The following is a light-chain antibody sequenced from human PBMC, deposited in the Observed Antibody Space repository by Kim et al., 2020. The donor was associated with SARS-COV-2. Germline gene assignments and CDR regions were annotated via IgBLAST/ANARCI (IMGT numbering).Light chain of an antibody. V-gene: IGLV1-40*01. CDR1: SSNIGAGYD. CDR2: GNS. CDR3: QSYDSSLSEDV. Sequence: RVTISCTGSSSNIGAGYDVHWYQQLPRTAHKLLICGNSNRPSGVPDRFSGSKSGTAASLAITGLQAEDEADYYCQSYDSSLSEDVFGTGTKVTVL. J-gene: IGLJ1*01.